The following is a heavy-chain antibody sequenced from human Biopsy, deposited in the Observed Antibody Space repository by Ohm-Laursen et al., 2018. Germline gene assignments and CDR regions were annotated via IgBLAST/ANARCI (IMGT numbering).Heavy chain of an antibody. Sequence: GASVKVSCKASGYTFTGQYLHWVRQVPGQGLEWMGWINPHSGTTKFAQDFQGRVTMTRDTSITTAYMELRRLRSDDTAAYYCAKGQDLRGGAEYFQHWGRGALVTVSS. CDR2: INPHSGTT. CDR1: GYTFTGQY. D-gene: IGHD2-15*01. V-gene: IGHV1-2*02. CDR3: AKGQDLRGGAEYFQH. J-gene: IGHJ1*01.